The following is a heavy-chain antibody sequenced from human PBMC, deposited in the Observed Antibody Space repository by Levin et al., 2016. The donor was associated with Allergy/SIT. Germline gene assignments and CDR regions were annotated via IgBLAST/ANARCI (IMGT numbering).Heavy chain of an antibody. V-gene: IGHV3-23*01. D-gene: IGHD3-10*01. Sequence: GGSLRLSCAASGFTFSIYNMSWVRQAPGKGLEWVSGISGSGGSTCYADSVKGRFTISRDNSKNTLYLHMNSLRAEDTAVYYCAKEIHVWFLGQHYYYGLDVWGQGTTVTVSS. CDR1: GFTFSIYN. J-gene: IGHJ6*02. CDR2: ISGSGGST. CDR3: AKEIHVWFLGQHYYYGLDV.